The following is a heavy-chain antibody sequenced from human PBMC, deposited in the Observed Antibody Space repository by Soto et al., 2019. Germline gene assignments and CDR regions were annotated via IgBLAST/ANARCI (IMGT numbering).Heavy chain of an antibody. J-gene: IGHJ6*02. Sequence: EVQLVESGGGSVQPGGSLRLSCAASGFTFSSYWMHWVRQAPGKGLVWVSRINSDGSSTSYADSVKGRFTISRDNAKNTLYLQMNSLRAEDTAVYYCASRYCSGGSCYSDYYYYGMDVWGQGTTVTVSS. D-gene: IGHD2-15*01. CDR2: INSDGSST. CDR1: GFTFSSYW. V-gene: IGHV3-74*01. CDR3: ASRYCSGGSCYSDYYYYGMDV.